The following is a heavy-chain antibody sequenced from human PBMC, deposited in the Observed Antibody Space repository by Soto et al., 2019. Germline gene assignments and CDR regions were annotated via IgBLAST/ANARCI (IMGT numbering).Heavy chain of an antibody. J-gene: IGHJ6*02. V-gene: IGHV1-69*08. D-gene: IGHD2-2*01. CDR3: ARGVIPGAMGYYGMDV. CDR2: IIALLGTA. Sequence: QVQLVQSGAEVKKPGSSVNVSCKASGGAFSSYTITWVRQAPGQGLEWMGRIIALLGTANYAQKFQGRVTITADKSTSTAYMELSSLRSEDTAVYYCARGVIPGAMGYYGMDVWGQGTTVTVSS. CDR1: GGAFSSYT.